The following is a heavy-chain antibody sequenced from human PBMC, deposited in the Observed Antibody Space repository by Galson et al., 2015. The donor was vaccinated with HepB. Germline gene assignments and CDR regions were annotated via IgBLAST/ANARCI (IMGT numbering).Heavy chain of an antibody. J-gene: IGHJ2*01. CDR2: IKQDGSEK. CDR3: ARQDSSSRPRYWYFDL. CDR1: GFTFSSYW. Sequence: SLRLSCAASGFTFSSYWMSWVRQAPGKGLEWVANIKQDGSEKYYVDPVKGRFTISRDNAKNSLYLQMNSLRAENTAVYYCARQDSSSRPRYWYFDLWGRGTLVTVSS. V-gene: IGHV3-7*03. D-gene: IGHD6-13*01.